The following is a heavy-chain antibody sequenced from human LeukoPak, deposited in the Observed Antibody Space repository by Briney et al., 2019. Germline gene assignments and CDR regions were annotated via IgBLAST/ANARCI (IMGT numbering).Heavy chain of an antibody. Sequence: PSGTLCLTCAVSGCSITSYYLSWVRQPPGKGLEWIGYIFYSGSTNYNPSLKSRDPISVDPSKNAFYLKLRHVTAPDTAVYYCARAVPNYYGTGSPFPLFDYWGPGTLATVS. CDR3: ARAVPNYYGTGSPFPLFDY. J-gene: IGHJ4*02. CDR2: IFYSGST. CDR1: GCSITSYY. V-gene: IGHV4-59*01. D-gene: IGHD3-10*01.